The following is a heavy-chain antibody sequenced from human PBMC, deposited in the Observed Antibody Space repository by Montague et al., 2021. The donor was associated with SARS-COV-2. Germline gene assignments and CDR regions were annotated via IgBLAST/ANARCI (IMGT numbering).Heavy chain of an antibody. V-gene: IGHV4-39*07. Sequence: SETLSLTCTVSGGSISSSSYYWGWIRQPPGKGLEWIGSIYYTGSTNYNPSLKSRVTISVDTSKNQFSLKLSPVTAADTAVYYCARGSTVTHYWGQGTLVTVSS. D-gene: IGHD4-17*01. J-gene: IGHJ4*02. CDR2: IYYTGST. CDR1: GGSISSSSYY. CDR3: ARGSTVTHY.